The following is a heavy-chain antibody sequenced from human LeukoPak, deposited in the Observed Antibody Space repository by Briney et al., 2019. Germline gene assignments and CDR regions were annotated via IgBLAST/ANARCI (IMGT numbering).Heavy chain of an antibody. CDR2: ISGSGGST. CDR3: AKFLPTHIVVANYYFDY. CDR1: GFTFSSYA. D-gene: IGHD2-21*01. V-gene: IGHV3-23*01. Sequence: PAGSLRLSCAASGFTFSSYAMSWVRQAPGKGLEWVSAISGSGGSTYYADSVKGRFTISRDNSKNTLYLQMNSLRAEDTAVYYCAKFLPTHIVVANYYFDYWGQGTLVTVSS. J-gene: IGHJ4*02.